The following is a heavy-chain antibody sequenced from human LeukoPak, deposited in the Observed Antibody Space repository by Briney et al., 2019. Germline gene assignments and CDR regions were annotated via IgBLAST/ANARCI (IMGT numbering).Heavy chain of an antibody. D-gene: IGHD6-19*01. CDR2: IIPIFGTA. CDR3: ARRPQTREAGYYGMDV. J-gene: IGHJ6*02. CDR1: GGTFSSYA. V-gene: IGHV1-69*13. Sequence: SVTVSCKASGGTFSSYAISWVRQAPGQGLEWMGGIIPIFGTANYAQKFQGRVTITADESTSTAYMELSSLRSEDTAVYYCARRPQTREAGYYGMDVWGQGTTVTVSS.